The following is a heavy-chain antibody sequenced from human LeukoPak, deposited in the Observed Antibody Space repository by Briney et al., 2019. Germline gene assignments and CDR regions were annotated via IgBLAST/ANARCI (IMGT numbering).Heavy chain of an antibody. CDR1: GGTFSSYA. D-gene: IGHD6-13*01. J-gene: IGHJ5*02. CDR2: IIPIFGTA. Sequence: SVKVSCKASGGTFSSYAISWVRQAPGQGLEWTGGIIPIFGTANYAQKFQGRVTITADESTSTAYMELSSLRSEDTAVYYCARGRRYSEPLYNWFDPWGQGTLVTVSS. CDR3: ARGRRYSEPLYNWFDP. V-gene: IGHV1-69*13.